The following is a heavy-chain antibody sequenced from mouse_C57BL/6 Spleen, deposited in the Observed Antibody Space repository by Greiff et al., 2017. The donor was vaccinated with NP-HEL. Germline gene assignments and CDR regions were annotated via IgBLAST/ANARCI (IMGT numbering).Heavy chain of an antibody. J-gene: IGHJ4*01. CDR3: ARSALEVAPYYAMDD. Sequence: VQLKESGAELVKPGASVKLSCTASGFNIKDYYMHWVKQRTEQGLEWIGRIDPEDGETKYAPKFKGKATITADTSSNTAYLQLSSLTSEDTAVYYGARSALEVAPYYAMDDWGQGTSVTVSS. D-gene: IGHD1-1*01. V-gene: IGHV14-2*01. CDR1: GFNIKDYY. CDR2: IDPEDGET.